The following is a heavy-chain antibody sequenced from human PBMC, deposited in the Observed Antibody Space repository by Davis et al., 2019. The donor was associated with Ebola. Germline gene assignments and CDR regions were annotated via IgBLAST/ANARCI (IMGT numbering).Heavy chain of an antibody. CDR3: ARGWLRTGFDI. V-gene: IGHV3-74*01. J-gene: IGHJ3*02. CDR1: GFTFSNYW. Sequence: GESLKISCAASGFTFSNYWMVWVRQPPGKGLVRVSAISPDGSRANYADSVKGRFTISRDNAKNTLYMQMNSLLAEDTAVYYCARGWLRTGFDIWGQGTMVTVSS. D-gene: IGHD3/OR15-3a*01. CDR2: ISPDGSRA.